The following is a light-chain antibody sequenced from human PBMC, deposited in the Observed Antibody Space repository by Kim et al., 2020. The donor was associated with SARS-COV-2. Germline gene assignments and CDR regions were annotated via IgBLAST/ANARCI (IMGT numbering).Light chain of an antibody. CDR2: GAS. V-gene: IGKV3-20*01. CDR1: QSVSSSY. Sequence: EIVLTQSPGTLSLSPGERATLSCRASQSVSSSYLAWYQQKPGQAPTLLIYGASSRATGIPDRFSGSGSGTDFTLTISRLEPEDFAVYYCQQYGSSPAGFGGGTKVDIK. CDR3: QQYGSSPAG. J-gene: IGKJ4*01.